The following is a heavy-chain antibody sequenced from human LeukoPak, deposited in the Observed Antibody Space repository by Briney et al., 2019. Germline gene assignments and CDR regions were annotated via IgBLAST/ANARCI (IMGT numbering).Heavy chain of an antibody. V-gene: IGHV3-11*01. CDR1: GFTLSDYY. J-gene: IGHJ3*02. CDR3: ASSDSYGRLDAFDI. CDR2: ISSSVSTI. Sequence: GGSLRLSCAASGFTLSDYYMSWIRQAPGKGLGWVSCISSSVSTIYYADSVKGRFTISRDNAKNSLYLQMNSLRAEDTAVYYCASSDSYGRLDAFDIWGQGTMVTVSS. D-gene: IGHD5-18*01.